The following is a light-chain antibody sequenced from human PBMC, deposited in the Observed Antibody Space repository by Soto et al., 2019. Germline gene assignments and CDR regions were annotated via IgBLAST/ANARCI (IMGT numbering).Light chain of an antibody. CDR1: QSVSSK. Sequence: EVVLTQSPGTLSLSPGERASLSCRASQSVSSKLAWYQQKPGQAPRVLIYGASTRATGIPARFSGSGSGTEFTLTISSLQYEDFEVYICQQYNNWPLTLGGGTKVDIK. CDR2: GAS. V-gene: IGKV3-15*01. CDR3: QQYNNWPLT. J-gene: IGKJ4*01.